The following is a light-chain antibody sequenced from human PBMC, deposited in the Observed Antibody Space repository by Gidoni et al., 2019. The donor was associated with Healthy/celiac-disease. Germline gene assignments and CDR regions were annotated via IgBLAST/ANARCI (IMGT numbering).Light chain of an antibody. CDR2: KAS. Sequence: DIQITQSPATLSPSVGDRVTITCRASQSISSWFAWYQQKQGKAPTPLIYKASSLEGGVPSRFSGSGSGTEFSLSISSLLPDDFATYYCQQYNSYSPITFXXXTRLEIK. V-gene: IGKV1-5*03. CDR1: QSISSW. J-gene: IGKJ5*01. CDR3: QQYNSYSPIT.